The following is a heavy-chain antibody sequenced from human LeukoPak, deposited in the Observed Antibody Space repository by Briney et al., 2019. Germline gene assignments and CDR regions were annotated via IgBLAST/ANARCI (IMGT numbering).Heavy chain of an antibody. D-gene: IGHD3-22*01. Sequence: SETLSLTCTVSGGSISSSSYYWGWIRQPPGKGLEWIGSIYYSGSTYYNPSLKSRVTISVDTSKNQFSLKLSSVTAADTAVYYCARAGSSGYWGQGTLVTVSS. CDR2: IYYSGST. V-gene: IGHV4-39*01. J-gene: IGHJ4*02. CDR1: GGSISSSSYY. CDR3: ARAGSSGY.